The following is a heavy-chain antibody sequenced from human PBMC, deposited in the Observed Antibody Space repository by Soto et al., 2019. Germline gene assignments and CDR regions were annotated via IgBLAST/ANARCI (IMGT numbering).Heavy chain of an antibody. CDR2: IYYSGST. CDR1: GGSISSSSYY. Sequence: PSETLSLTCTVSGGSISSSSYYWGWIRQPPGKGLEWIGSIYYSGSTYYNPSLKSRVTISVDTSKNQFSLKLSSVTAADTAVYYCARLQRGSYCDYWGQVTLVTVS. CDR3: ARLQRGSYCDY. J-gene: IGHJ4*02. D-gene: IGHD1-26*01. V-gene: IGHV4-39*01.